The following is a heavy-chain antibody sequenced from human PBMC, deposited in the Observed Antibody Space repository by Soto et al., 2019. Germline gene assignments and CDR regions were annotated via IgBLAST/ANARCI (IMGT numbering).Heavy chain of an antibody. Sequence: EVQLVESGGGLVQPGGSLRLSCAASGFTFSSYSMNWVRQAPGKGLEWVSYISSSSSTIYYADSVKGRFTISRDNAKNSLYLQMNSLRAEDTAVYYCARRQFYGDYQSYYYYYMDVWGKGTTVTVSS. CDR2: ISSSSSTI. CDR1: GFTFSSYS. J-gene: IGHJ6*03. V-gene: IGHV3-48*01. CDR3: ARRQFYGDYQSYYYYYMDV. D-gene: IGHD4-17*01.